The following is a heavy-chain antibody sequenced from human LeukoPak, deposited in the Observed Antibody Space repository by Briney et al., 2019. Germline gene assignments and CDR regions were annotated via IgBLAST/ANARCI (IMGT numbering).Heavy chain of an antibody. Sequence: GGSLRLSCAASEFSVGSNYMTWVRQAPGKGLEWVSLIYSGGSTYYADSVKGRFTISRDNAKNSLYLQMNSLRAEDTAVYYCAKEGYSRGYYSYYYMDVWGKGTTVTVSS. CDR3: AKEGYSRGYYSYYYMDV. CDR2: IYSGGST. V-gene: IGHV3-66*01. CDR1: EFSVGSNY. J-gene: IGHJ6*03. D-gene: IGHD6-13*01.